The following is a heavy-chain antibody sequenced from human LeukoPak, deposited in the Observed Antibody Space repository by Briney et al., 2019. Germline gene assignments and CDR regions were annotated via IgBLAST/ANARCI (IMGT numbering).Heavy chain of an antibody. Sequence: GGSLRLSCAASGFTFSSYAMSWVRQAPGKGLEWVSAISGSGGSTYYADSVKCRFTISRDNSKNTLYLQMNSLRAEDTAVYYCAKAAEPYYYYYMDVWGKGTTVTVSS. CDR3: AKAAEPYYYYYMDV. D-gene: IGHD1-14*01. J-gene: IGHJ6*03. CDR2: ISGSGGST. CDR1: GFTFSSYA. V-gene: IGHV3-23*01.